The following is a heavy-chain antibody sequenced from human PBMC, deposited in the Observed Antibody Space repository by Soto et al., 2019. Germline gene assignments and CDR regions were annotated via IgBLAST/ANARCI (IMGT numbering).Heavy chain of an antibody. CDR1: GGSISSSSYY. V-gene: IGHV4-39*01. CDR2: IYYSGST. D-gene: IGHD3-9*01. CDR3: ASWGRYFDRPNYYYYYGMDV. J-gene: IGHJ6*02. Sequence: SETLSLTCTVSGGSISSSSYYWGWIRQPPGKGLEWIGSIYYSGSTYYNPSLKSRVTISVDTSKNQLSLKLSSVTAADTAVYYCASWGRYFDRPNYYYYYGMDVWGQGTTVTVSS.